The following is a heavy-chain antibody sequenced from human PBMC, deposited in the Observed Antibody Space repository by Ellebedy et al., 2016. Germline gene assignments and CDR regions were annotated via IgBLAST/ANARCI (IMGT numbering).Heavy chain of an antibody. D-gene: IGHD5-12*01. J-gene: IGHJ2*01. CDR2: ISSSSSTI. Sequence: GGSLRLSCAAPGFTFSIYSMNWVRQAPGKGLEWVSYISSSSSTIYYAASVKGRFTISRYNAKNSLYLQLNSLRDEDTAVYYCARDFRSGYGDWYFDLWGRGTLVTVSS. CDR3: ARDFRSGYGDWYFDL. V-gene: IGHV3-48*02. CDR1: GFTFSIYS.